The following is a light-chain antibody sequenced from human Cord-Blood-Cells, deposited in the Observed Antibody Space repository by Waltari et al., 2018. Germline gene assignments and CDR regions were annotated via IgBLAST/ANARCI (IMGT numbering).Light chain of an antibody. Sequence: EIVLTQSPATLSVSPWERATLSCRASQSVSSNLAWYPQKPGQAPRLLIYGASTRATGIPARFSGSGSGTEFTLTISSLQSEDFAVYYCQQYNNWPRTFGQGTKLEIK. V-gene: IGKV3-15*01. CDR2: GAS. CDR1: QSVSSN. CDR3: QQYNNWPRT. J-gene: IGKJ2*02.